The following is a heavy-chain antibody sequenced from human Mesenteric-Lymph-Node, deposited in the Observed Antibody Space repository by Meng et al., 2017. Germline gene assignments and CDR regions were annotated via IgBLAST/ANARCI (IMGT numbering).Heavy chain of an antibody. CDR3: ARLDQALDY. Sequence: QEHLQESGPGLVRPSETLSLTCSVSGGSVSSGSYYWSWIRQPPGKGLEWIGYIYYSGATNYNPSLKSRVTISADTSKNQFSLNLKSMTAADTAVYYCARLDQALDYWGQGTLVTVSS. V-gene: IGHV4-61*01. J-gene: IGHJ4*02. CDR2: IYYSGAT. CDR1: GGSVSSGSYY. D-gene: IGHD3-9*01.